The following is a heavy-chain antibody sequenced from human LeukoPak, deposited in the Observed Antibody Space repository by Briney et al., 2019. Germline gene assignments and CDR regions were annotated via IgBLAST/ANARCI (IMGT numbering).Heavy chain of an antibody. CDR2: ISTYNANT. CDR1: GYSFTSFG. Sequence: ASVKVSCKASGYSFTSFGTSWVRQAPGQGLEWMGWISTYNANTNYAQKYQGRVTMTTDTSTSTAYMELRSLRSDDTAVYFCARVFSFGDYIWGSYRYYFDYWGQGTLVTVSS. CDR3: ARVFSFGDYIWGSYRYYFDY. D-gene: IGHD3-16*02. J-gene: IGHJ4*02. V-gene: IGHV1-18*01.